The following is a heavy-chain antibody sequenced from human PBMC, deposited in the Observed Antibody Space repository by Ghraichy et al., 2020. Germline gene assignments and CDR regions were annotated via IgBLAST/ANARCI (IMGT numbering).Heavy chain of an antibody. CDR1: GGSISSSSYY. CDR2: IYYSGST. V-gene: IGHV4-39*01. D-gene: IGHD3-22*01. Sequence: SETLSLTCTVSGGSISSSSYYWGWIRQPPGKGLEWIGSIYYSGSTYYNPSLKSRVTISVDTSKNQFSLKLSSVTAADTAVYYCAKLPFSGYYLDDAFDIWGQGTMVTVSS. J-gene: IGHJ3*02. CDR3: AKLPFSGYYLDDAFDI.